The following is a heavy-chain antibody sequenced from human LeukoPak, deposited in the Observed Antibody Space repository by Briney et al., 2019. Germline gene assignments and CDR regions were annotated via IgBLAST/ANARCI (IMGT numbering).Heavy chain of an antibody. Sequence: GGSLRLSCAASGFTSSSYWMHWVRQAPGKGLVWVSRINSDGSTTNYADSVKGRFTISRDNAKNTLYLQMNSLRAEDTAMYYCARRSSGSPPFYFDYWGQGTLVTVSS. CDR3: ARRSSGSPPFYFDY. V-gene: IGHV3-74*01. CDR1: GFTSSSYW. CDR2: INSDGSTT. J-gene: IGHJ4*02. D-gene: IGHD1-26*01.